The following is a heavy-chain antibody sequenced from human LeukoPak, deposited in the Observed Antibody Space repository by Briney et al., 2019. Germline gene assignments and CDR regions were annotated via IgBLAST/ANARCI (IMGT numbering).Heavy chain of an antibody. Sequence: ASVKVSCKTSGYTFSSYGISWVRQAPGQGLGWMGWISGYNGNTNYAQKLQGRVTMTTDTSTSTAYMELRSLTSDDTAVYYCARATHRTGDAFDIWGQGTTVTVSS. J-gene: IGHJ3*02. CDR3: ARATHRTGDAFDI. CDR2: ISGYNGNT. V-gene: IGHV1-18*01. D-gene: IGHD3-10*01. CDR1: GYTFSSYG.